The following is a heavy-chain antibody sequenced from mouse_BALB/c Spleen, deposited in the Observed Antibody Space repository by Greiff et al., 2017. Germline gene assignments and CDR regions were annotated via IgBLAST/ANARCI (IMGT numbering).Heavy chain of an antibody. CDR2: ISSGGSYT. Sequence: EVKLVESGGGLVKPGGSLKLSCAASGFTFSSYAMSWVRQSPEKRLAWVAEISSGGSYTYYPDTVTGRFTISRDNAKNTLYLEMRSLRSEDTAMYYCARKDYYGYVADWGQGTLVTDSA. CDR1: GFTFSSYA. V-gene: IGHV5-9-4*01. CDR3: ARKDYYGYVAD. D-gene: IGHD1-2*01. J-gene: IGHJ3*01.